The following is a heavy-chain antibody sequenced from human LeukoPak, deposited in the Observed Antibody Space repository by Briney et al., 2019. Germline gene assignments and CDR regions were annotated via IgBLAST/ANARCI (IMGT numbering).Heavy chain of an antibody. V-gene: IGHV4-61*08. CDR2: IYHSGST. D-gene: IGHD3-22*01. CDR3: ARAALKNRSAGNYYDSSGYGFDY. CDR1: GGSVNSGGYY. J-gene: IGHJ4*02. Sequence: SETLSLTCTVSGGSVNSGGYYWSWIRQPPGKGLEWIGYIYHSGSTNYNSSLKSRVTISVDTSKNQFSLKLSSVTAADTAVYYCARAALKNRSAGNYYDSSGYGFDYWGQGTLVAVSS.